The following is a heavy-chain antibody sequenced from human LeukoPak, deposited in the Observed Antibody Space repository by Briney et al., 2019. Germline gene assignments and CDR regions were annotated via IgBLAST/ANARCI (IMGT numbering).Heavy chain of an antibody. D-gene: IGHD5-18*01. Sequence: PGGSLRLSCAASGFTFSSYWMSWVRQAPGKGLEWVANIKQDESEKYYVDSVKGRFTISRDNAKNSLYLQMNSLRAEDTAVYYCARGGYSYGPSFDYWGQGTLVTVSS. CDR1: GFTFSSYW. CDR3: ARGGYSYGPSFDY. V-gene: IGHV3-7*03. J-gene: IGHJ4*02. CDR2: IKQDESEK.